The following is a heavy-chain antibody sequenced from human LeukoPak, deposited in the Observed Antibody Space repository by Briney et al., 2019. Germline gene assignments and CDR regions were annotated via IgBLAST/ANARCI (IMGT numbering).Heavy chain of an antibody. Sequence: SVKVSCKASGGTFSSYAISWVRQAPGQGLEWMGGIIPIFGTANYAQKFQGRVTITADESTSTAYMELSSLRSEDTAVYYCARASSLLRYSDWGPRVYFDYWGQGTLVTVSS. CDR3: ARASSLLRYSDWGPRVYFDY. J-gene: IGHJ4*02. CDR2: IIPIFGTA. D-gene: IGHD3-9*01. CDR1: GGTFSSYA. V-gene: IGHV1-69*13.